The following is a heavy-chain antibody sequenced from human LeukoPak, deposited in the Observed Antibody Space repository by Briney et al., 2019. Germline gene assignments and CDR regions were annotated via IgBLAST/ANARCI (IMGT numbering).Heavy chain of an antibody. CDR1: GFTFSSYT. D-gene: IGHD6-13*01. J-gene: IGHJ5*02. Sequence: GMSLRLSCSASGFTFSSYTMHWVRQAPGMGLEWVTLILNDGSNKYYADSVKGRFTISRDNSNNTLYLHMNSLRAEDTAVYYCAKGGYSSLMDWFDPWGQGTLVTVSS. CDR3: AKGGYSSLMDWFDP. V-gene: IGHV3-33*03. CDR2: ILNDGSNK.